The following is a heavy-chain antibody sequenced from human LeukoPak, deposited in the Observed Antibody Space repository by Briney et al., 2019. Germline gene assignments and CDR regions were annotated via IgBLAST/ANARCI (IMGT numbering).Heavy chain of an antibody. CDR1: GFTFSSYA. V-gene: IGHV3-23*01. CDR3: AKVSWANYFDY. J-gene: IGHJ4*02. CDR2: ISGSGGNT. D-gene: IGHD6-13*01. Sequence: PGGSLRLSCAASGFTFSSYAMSWVRQAPGKGLEWVSAISGSGGNTNYADSVRGRFTISRDNPKNTLYLQMNSLRAEDTAIYYCAKVSWANYFDYWGQGTPVTVSS.